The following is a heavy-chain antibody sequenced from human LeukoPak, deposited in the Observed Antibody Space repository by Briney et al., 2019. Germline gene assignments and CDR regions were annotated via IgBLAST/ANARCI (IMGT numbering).Heavy chain of an antibody. D-gene: IGHD3-22*01. V-gene: IGHV3-20*04. Sequence: GGSLRLSCAASGFTFDDYGMSWVRQAPGKGLEWVSGINWNGGSTGYADSVKGRFTISRDNSKNTLYLQMNSLRAEDTAVYYCAREAYYYDSSGYYYDYWGQGTLVTVSS. CDR2: INWNGGST. CDR3: AREAYYYDSSGYYYDY. CDR1: GFTFDDYG. J-gene: IGHJ4*02.